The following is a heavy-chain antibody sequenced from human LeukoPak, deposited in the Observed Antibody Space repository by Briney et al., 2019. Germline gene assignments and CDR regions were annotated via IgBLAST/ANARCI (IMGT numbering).Heavy chain of an antibody. V-gene: IGHV3-23*01. Sequence: AGGSLRLSCVVSGFTFSSYVMNWVRQAPGKGLEWVSTIRGSGGSTYYADSVKGRFTISRDNFKNTLYLQMNSLRAEDTAVYYCAREEQWHKEAFDIWGQGTMVTVSS. CDR1: GFTFSSYV. CDR2: IRGSGGST. J-gene: IGHJ3*02. CDR3: AREEQWHKEAFDI. D-gene: IGHD6-19*01.